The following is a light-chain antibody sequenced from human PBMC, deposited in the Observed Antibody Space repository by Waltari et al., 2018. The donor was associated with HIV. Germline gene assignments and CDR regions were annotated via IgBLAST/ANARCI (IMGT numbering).Light chain of an antibody. V-gene: IGKV1-39*01. CDR1: QNIDTF. J-gene: IGKJ3*01. CDR3: LQTYDTPLT. CDR2: DTS. Sequence: DIQMTQSPSSLSASVGDTVTFTCRASQNIDTFLSWFQQTPGKAPTLLIHDTSSLHSGVPSRFSGSGSGTDFTLTISSLQSEDFATYYCLQTYDTPLTFGPGTIVDV.